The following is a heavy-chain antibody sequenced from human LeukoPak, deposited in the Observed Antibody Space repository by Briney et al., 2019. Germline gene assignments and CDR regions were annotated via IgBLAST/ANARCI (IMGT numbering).Heavy chain of an antibody. CDR3: AKSVLASSSPYGMDV. Sequence: PGGSLRLSCAASGFTFTTYAMTWVRQAPGKGLEWVSGISKSGGNTSYADSVKGRFTISRDNSKNTLCLQMNSLRAEDTAVYYCAKSVLASSSPYGMDVWGQGTTVTVSS. V-gene: IGHV3-23*01. CDR1: GFTFTTYA. D-gene: IGHD6-13*01. CDR2: ISKSGGNT. J-gene: IGHJ6*02.